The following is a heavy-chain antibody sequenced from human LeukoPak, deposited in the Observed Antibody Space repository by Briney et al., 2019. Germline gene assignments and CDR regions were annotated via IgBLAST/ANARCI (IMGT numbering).Heavy chain of an antibody. CDR2: INHSGST. J-gene: IGHJ5*02. V-gene: IGHV4-34*01. CDR3: ARPARDFWSGYYINWFQG. CDR1: GGSFSGYY. D-gene: IGHD3-3*01. Sequence: SETQSLTCAFYGGSFSGYYWSWIRQPPGKGLEWIGEINHSGSTNYNPSLKSRVTISVDTSKNQFSLKLSSVTAADTAVYYCARPARDFWSGYYINWFQGSGEGTLVTVSS.